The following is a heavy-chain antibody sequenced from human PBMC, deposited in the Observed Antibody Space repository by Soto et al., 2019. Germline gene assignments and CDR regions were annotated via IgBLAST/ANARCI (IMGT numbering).Heavy chain of an antibody. CDR3: AKDIEHYYGSGSSFDY. CDR2: ISWNSGSI. Sequence: GGSLRLSCAASGFTFDDYAMHWVRQAPGKGLEWVSGISWNSGSIGYADSVKGRFTISRDNAKNSLYLQMNSLRAEDTALYYCAKDIEHYYGSGSSFDYWGQGTLVTVSS. J-gene: IGHJ4*02. V-gene: IGHV3-9*01. CDR1: GFTFDDYA. D-gene: IGHD3-10*01.